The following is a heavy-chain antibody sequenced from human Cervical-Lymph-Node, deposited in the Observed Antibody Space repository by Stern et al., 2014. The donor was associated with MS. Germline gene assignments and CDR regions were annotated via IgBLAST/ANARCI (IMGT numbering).Heavy chain of an antibody. CDR1: GGSISSAGYY. V-gene: IGHV4-31*03. Sequence: QVQLQESGPGLVKPSQTLSLTCTVSGGSISSAGYYWSWIRQHPGKGLEWIGFIYYSGSTYCHPSLKSRVTISVNTSKNQFSLKLSSVTAADTAVYYCARQETDWFDPWGQGTLVTVSS. J-gene: IGHJ5*02. CDR3: ARQETDWFDP. CDR2: IYYSGST.